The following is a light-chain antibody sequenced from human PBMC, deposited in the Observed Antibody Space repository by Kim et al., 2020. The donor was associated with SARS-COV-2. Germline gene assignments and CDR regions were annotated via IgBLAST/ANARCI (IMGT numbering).Light chain of an antibody. J-gene: IGLJ3*02. CDR1: RTNVGSHI. V-gene: IGLV1-44*01. Sequence: GQRVTITCTGSRTNVGSHIVNCSQQLPGTAPNHLINNVNQRPSGVPDRFTGSRSGTSASLAISGLQSADEADYYCATWDYSLNGWVFGGGTKVTVL. CDR3: ATWDYSLNGWV. CDR2: NVN.